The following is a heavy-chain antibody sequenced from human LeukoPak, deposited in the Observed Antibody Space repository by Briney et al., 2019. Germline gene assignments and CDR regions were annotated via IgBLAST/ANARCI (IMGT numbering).Heavy chain of an antibody. D-gene: IGHD4-17*01. V-gene: IGHV3-23*01. J-gene: IGHJ4*02. CDR3: AKDRGDHGDYVFDL. CDR1: GFHFNSYV. Sequence: GGSLSLSHAASGFHFNSYVMLCVRHARGKPPEYVSIIGRSGDRTHYADFETGRYTISRDNYKNTLYLEMNSLRAEDTAVYYCAKDRGDHGDYVFDLGRQETLVRVS. CDR2: IGRSGDRT.